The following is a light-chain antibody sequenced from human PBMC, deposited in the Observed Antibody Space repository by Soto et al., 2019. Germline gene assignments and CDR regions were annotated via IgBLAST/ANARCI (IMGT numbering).Light chain of an antibody. CDR3: SSYAGSNNYV. CDR2: EVT. J-gene: IGLJ1*01. Sequence: QSALTQPPSASGSPGQSVTISCTGTSSDVGGYNYVSWYQQHPGTAPQLLIYEVTKRPSGVPGRFSGSKSGNTASLTISGLQDEAEADYYCSSYAGSNNYVFGTGTKVTVL. V-gene: IGLV2-8*01. CDR1: SSDVGGYNY.